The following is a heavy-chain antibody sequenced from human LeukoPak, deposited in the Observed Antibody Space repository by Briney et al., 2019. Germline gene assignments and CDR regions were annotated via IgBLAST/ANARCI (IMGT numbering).Heavy chain of an antibody. D-gene: IGHD3-22*01. V-gene: IGHV3-66*01. J-gene: IGHJ4*02. CDR3: ARDCSASSSDYYPLGY. CDR2: IYSGGTT. Sequence: GALRLSCAASGFTVSSKYMSWVRQAPGKGLEWVSVIYSGGTTYYADSVKGRFTISRDNSKNTLYLQMNSLRAEDTAVYYCARDCSASSSDYYPLGYWGQGTLVTVSS. CDR1: GFTVSSKY.